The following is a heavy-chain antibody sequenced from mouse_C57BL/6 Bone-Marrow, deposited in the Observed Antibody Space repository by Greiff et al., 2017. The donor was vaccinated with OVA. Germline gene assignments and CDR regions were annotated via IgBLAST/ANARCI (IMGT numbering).Heavy chain of an antibody. D-gene: IGHD1-1*01. J-gene: IGHJ2*01. CDR2: INPGSGGT. Sequence: VQLQQSGAELVRPGTSVKVSCKASGYAFTNYLIEWVKQRPGQGLEWIGVINPGSGGTNYNEKFKGKATLTADKSSSTAYMQLSSLTSEDSAVYFCARRYYYGSSGYFDYWGQGTTLTVSS. V-gene: IGHV1-54*01. CDR3: ARRYYYGSSGYFDY. CDR1: GYAFTNYL.